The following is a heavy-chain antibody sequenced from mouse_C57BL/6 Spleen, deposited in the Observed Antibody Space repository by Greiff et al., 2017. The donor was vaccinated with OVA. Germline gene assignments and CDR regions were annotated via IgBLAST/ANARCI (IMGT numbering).Heavy chain of an antibody. CDR1: GYTFTSYW. CDR3: ARMAPYAMDY. Sequence: QVQLQQPGAELVRPGSSVKLSCKASGYTFTSYWMPWVKQMPIQGLERIGNIDPSDSETHYNQKFKDKATLTVDKSSSTAYMQLSSLTSEDSAVYYCARMAPYAMDYWGQGTSVTVSS. CDR2: IDPSDSET. J-gene: IGHJ4*01. V-gene: IGHV1-52*01.